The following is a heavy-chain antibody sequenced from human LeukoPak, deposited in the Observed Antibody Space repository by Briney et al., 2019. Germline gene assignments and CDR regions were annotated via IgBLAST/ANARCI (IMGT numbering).Heavy chain of an antibody. CDR1: GYSFISYG. CDR3: ARVAWLWTGMDV. CDR2: ISAYNGNT. V-gene: IGHV1-18*01. J-gene: IGHJ6*02. Sequence: ASVKVSCRASGYSFISYGISWVRQAPGQGLEWLGWISAYNGNTNYAQKVQGRVTMTTVTSTSTAYMELRSLRSDDTAVYYCARVAWLWTGMDVWGQGTTVTVSS. D-gene: IGHD5-12*01.